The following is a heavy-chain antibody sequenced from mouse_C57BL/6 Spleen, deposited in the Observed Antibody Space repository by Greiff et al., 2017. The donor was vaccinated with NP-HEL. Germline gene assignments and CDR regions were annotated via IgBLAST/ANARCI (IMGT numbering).Heavy chain of an antibody. J-gene: IGHJ2*01. CDR2: ISDGGSYT. D-gene: IGHD1-1*01. CDR1: GFTFSSYA. V-gene: IGHV5-4*01. Sequence: EVKVVESGGGLVKPGGSLKLSCAASGFTFSSYAMSWVRQTPEKRLEWVATISDGGSYTYYPDNVKGRFTISRDNAKNNLYLQMSHLKSEDTAMYYCAREDYYGSSPGYFDYWGQGTTLTVSS. CDR3: AREDYYGSSPGYFDY.